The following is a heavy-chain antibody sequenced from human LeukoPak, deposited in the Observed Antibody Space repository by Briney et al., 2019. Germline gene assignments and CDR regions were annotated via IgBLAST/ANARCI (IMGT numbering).Heavy chain of an antibody. Sequence: GASVKVSCKASGYTFTNYGISWVRQAPRQGLEWMGWISAYNGYTHYAQMLQGRVTMTTDTPTSTAYMELRSLRSGDAAVYYCVRDGHRLFDYYYNYMDVWGKGTTVTVSS. J-gene: IGHJ6*03. CDR3: VRDGHRLFDYYYNYMDV. D-gene: IGHD2-21*01. CDR2: ISAYNGYT. V-gene: IGHV1-18*01. CDR1: GYTFTNYG.